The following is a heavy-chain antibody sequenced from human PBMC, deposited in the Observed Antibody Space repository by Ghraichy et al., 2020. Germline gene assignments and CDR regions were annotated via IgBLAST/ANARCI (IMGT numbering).Heavy chain of an antibody. CDR2: IYYTGST. CDR1: GGSISNSDFY. D-gene: IGHD6-6*01. Sequence: SETLSLTCTVSGGSISNSDFYWGWIRQPPGKGLEWIGSIYYTGSTYHNPSLKSRVTISVDTSKNQFSLKLSSVTAADAAVYYCARHKSDAARNPYYYYGMDVWGQGTTVTVSS. V-gene: IGHV4-39*01. CDR3: ARHKSDAARNPYYYYGMDV. J-gene: IGHJ6*02.